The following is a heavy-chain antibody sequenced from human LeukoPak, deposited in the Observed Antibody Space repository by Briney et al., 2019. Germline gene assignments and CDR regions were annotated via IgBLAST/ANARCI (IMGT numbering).Heavy chain of an antibody. CDR1: GGSISSYY. D-gene: IGHD5-12*01. J-gene: IGHJ4*02. Sequence: SETLSLTCTVSGGSISSYYWSWIRQSPGKGLELIAYIHYSGNTNYNPSLKSRVTMSVDTSKNQFSLKLSSVTAADTAVYYCARDMWEYSGSDYWGQGTLVTVSS. V-gene: IGHV4-59*12. CDR2: IHYSGNT. CDR3: ARDMWEYSGSDY.